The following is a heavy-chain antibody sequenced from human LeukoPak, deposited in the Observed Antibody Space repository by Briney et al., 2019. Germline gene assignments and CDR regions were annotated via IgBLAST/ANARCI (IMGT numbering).Heavy chain of an antibody. D-gene: IGHD3-9*01. CDR3: ATPGVRHLRQFDWILDC. J-gene: IGHJ4*02. V-gene: IGHV3-11*03. CDR2: ITSGSTVI. CDR1: GFTFSDYY. Sequence: GGSLRLSCAASGFTFSDYYMNWIRQAPGKGPEWISYITSGSTVIHYADSVNGRFTISRDNAKNILFLQMNNLRPDDTAVYYCATPGVRHLRQFDWILDCWGQGTLVSVSS.